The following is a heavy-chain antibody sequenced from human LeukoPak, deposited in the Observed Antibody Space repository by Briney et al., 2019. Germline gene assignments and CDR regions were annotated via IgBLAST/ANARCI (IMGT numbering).Heavy chain of an antibody. V-gene: IGHV4-4*07. J-gene: IGHJ3*02. CDR3: AKSNGYGLIDI. D-gene: IGHD3-10*01. CDR2: VYTSGST. CDR1: GDSIRSYY. Sequence: SETLSLTCTVSGDSIRSYYWSWIRQPAGKGLEWIGRVYTSGSTNYNPSLKSRVTMSIDTSKNQFSLKLSSVTAADTAVYYCAKSNGYGLIDIWGQGTMVTVSS.